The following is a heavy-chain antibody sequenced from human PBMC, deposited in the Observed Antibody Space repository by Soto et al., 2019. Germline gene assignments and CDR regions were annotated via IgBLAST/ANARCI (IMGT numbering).Heavy chain of an antibody. CDR2: INHSGST. V-gene: IGHV4-34*01. D-gene: IGHD6-13*01. Sequence: QVQLQQWGVGLLKPSETLSLTCAVYGGSFSGYYWSWIRQPPGKGLEWIGEINHSGSTNYNPSLKSRVTIAVDTSKNQFSLKLSSVTAADTAVYYCASRAAAATERVFDYWGQGTLVTVSS. J-gene: IGHJ4*02. CDR1: GGSFSGYY. CDR3: ASRAAAATERVFDY.